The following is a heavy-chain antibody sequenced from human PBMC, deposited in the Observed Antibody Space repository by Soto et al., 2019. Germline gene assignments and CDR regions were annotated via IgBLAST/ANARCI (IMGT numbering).Heavy chain of an antibody. D-gene: IGHD3-10*01. CDR1: GDTFSFYT. CDR2: VNPILSMS. Sequence: QVQLVQSGAELKKPGSSVQVSCKASGDTFSFYTINWVRQAPGLGLEWMGRVNPILSMSNYAQKFQGRVTMTADKSTSTAYMELRSLRSEYTAFYYCATSYGSGYRAFDYWVQGALVTVSS. J-gene: IGHJ4*02. CDR3: ATSYGSGYRAFDY. V-gene: IGHV1-69*02.